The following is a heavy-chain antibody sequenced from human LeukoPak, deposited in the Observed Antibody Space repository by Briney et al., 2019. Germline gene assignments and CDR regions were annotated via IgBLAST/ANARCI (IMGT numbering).Heavy chain of an antibody. D-gene: IGHD3-3*01. V-gene: IGHV3-33*06. CDR1: GFTFSSYG. Sequence: QSGGSLRLSCAASGFTFSSYGMHWVRQAPGKGLEWVAVIWYDGSNKYYADSVKGRFTISRDNSKNTLYLQMNSLRAEDTAVYYCAKEKDFWSGYLFDYWGQGTLVTVSS. J-gene: IGHJ4*02. CDR2: IWYDGSNK. CDR3: AKEKDFWSGYLFDY.